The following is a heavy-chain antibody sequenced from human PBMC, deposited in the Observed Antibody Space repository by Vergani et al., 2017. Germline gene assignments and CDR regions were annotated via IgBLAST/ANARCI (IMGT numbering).Heavy chain of an antibody. CDR3: TTIAATYGYYYMDV. CDR1: GFTVSSNY. Sequence: EVQLVETGGGLIQPGGSLRLSCAASGFTVSSNYMSWVRQAPGKGLEWVGRIRSKANSYATAYAASVKGRFTISRDDSKNTAYLQMNSLKTEDTAVYYCTTIAATYGYYYMDVWGKGTTVTVSS. CDR2: IRSKANSYAT. V-gene: IGHV3-73*01. D-gene: IGHD2-15*01. J-gene: IGHJ6*03.